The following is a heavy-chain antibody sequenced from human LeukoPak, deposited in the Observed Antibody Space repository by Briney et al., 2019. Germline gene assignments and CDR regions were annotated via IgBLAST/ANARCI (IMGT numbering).Heavy chain of an antibody. CDR2: IHYSGTT. J-gene: IGHJ5*01. CDR3: ARGGVLPRGFDS. D-gene: IGHD3-16*01. V-gene: IGHV4-59*01. Sequence: SGTLSLTCNVSGGSISYFFWSWIRRPPGKGLEWIAYIHYSGTTNHNPSLKSRVTISLDTSKNQLSLNLTSVTAADTAVYYCARGGVLPRGFDSWGQGTLVTVSS. CDR1: GGSISYFF.